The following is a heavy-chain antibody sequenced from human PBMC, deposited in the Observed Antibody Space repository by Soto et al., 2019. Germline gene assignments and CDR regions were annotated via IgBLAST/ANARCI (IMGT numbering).Heavy chain of an antibody. V-gene: IGHV3-7*01. CDR3: ARDLGVVVPAALPPLYYYYMDV. CDR2: IKQDGSEK. D-gene: IGHD2-2*01. J-gene: IGHJ6*03. Sequence: GGSLRLSCAASGFTFSSYWMSWVRQAPGKGLEWVANIKQDGSEKYYVDSVKGRFTISRDNAKNSLYLQMNSLRAEETAVYYCARDLGVVVPAALPPLYYYYMDVWGKGTTVTVSS. CDR1: GFTFSSYW.